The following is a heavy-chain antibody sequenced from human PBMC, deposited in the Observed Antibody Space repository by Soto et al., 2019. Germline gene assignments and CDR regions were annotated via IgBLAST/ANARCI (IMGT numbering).Heavy chain of an antibody. CDR1: GFTVSSNY. CDR3: ARAIPGRAVAGTVGGWFDP. J-gene: IGHJ5*02. D-gene: IGHD6-19*01. V-gene: IGHV3-53*04. CDR2: IYSGGST. Sequence: EVQLVESGGGLVQPGGSLRLSCAASGFTVSSNYMSWVRQAPGKGLEWVSVIYSGGSTYYADSVKGRFTISRHNSKNTLYLQMNSLRAEDTAVYYCARAIPGRAVAGTVGGWFDPWGQGTLVTVSS.